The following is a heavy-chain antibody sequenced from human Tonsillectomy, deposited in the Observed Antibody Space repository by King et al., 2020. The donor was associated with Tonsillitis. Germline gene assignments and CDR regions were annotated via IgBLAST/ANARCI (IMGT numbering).Heavy chain of an antibody. CDR3: ARGRIYEILTGWFDP. CDR2: ISHCEST. Sequence: VQLQQWGAGLLKPSETLSLTCAVYGGSFSGYYWSWIRQPPGTGLEWIGEISHCESTYYNPSLKSRVTISVDTSKNQFSLRLSSVTAADTAIYYCARGRIYEILTGWFDPWGQGTLVTVSS. V-gene: IGHV4-34*01. CDR1: GGSFSGYY. J-gene: IGHJ5*02. D-gene: IGHD3-9*01.